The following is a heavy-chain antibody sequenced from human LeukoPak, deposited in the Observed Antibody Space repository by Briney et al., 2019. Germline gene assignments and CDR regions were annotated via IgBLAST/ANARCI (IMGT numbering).Heavy chain of an antibody. J-gene: IGHJ4*02. CDR2: INPSGGST. Sequence: ASVKVSCKASVYTFTSYYMHSVRQAPGQGLEWMGIINPSGGSTSYAQKFQGRVTMTRDTSTSTVYMELSSLRSEATAVYYCGRSSGGYSSGWYAYWGQGTLVTVSS. CDR3: GRSSGGYSSGWYAY. D-gene: IGHD6-19*01. CDR1: VYTFTSYY. V-gene: IGHV1-46*01.